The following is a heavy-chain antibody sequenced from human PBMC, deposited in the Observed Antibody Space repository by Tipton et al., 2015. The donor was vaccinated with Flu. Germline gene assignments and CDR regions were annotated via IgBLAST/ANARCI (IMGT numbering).Heavy chain of an antibody. V-gene: IGHV4-39*07. D-gene: IGHD1-26*01. Sequence: TLSLTCSVSGDPITSSSYYWGWIRQSPGKGLEWIGSIYYTGYTYYSPSLKSRATISVDTSKNQFSLKVSSVTAAETAVYYCARHSSSARGCFDPWAREPWSPSPQ. J-gene: IGHJ5*02. CDR3: ARHSSSARGCFDP. CDR1: GDPITSSSYY. CDR2: IYYTGYT.